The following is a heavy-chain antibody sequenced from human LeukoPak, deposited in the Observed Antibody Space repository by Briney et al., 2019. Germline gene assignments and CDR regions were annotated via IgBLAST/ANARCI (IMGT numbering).Heavy chain of an antibody. D-gene: IGHD3-22*01. Sequence: GGSLRLSCVASGFTFTNYAMSCVRQAPGKGLEWVSAISGSGGNTYYADSVKGRFTISRDNSKNTLYLQMNSLRAEDTAVYYCAKAKTMTHDAFDIWGQGTMVTVSS. CDR3: AKAKTMTHDAFDI. J-gene: IGHJ3*02. CDR1: GFTFTNYA. V-gene: IGHV3-23*01. CDR2: ISGSGGNT.